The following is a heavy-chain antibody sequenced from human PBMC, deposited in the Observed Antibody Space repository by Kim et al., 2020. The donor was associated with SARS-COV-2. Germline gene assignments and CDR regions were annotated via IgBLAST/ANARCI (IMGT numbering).Heavy chain of an antibody. CDR2: IYYSDSA. J-gene: IGHJ4*02. CDR3: ARRRPVEGFGGLLFDH. Sequence: SETLSLTCTVSGGSINSYYWSWIRQPPGKGLEWIGYIYYSDSANYNPSFKSRVTISVDTSKSQFSLRLASVTAADTAVYYCARRRPVEGFGGLLFDHWGQGVLVTVSS. D-gene: IGHD3-10*01. V-gene: IGHV4-59*08. CDR1: GGSINSYY.